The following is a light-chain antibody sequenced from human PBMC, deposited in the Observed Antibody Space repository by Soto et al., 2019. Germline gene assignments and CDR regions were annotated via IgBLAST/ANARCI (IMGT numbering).Light chain of an antibody. J-gene: IGKJ2*01. CDR3: QQYGSSPYT. V-gene: IGKV3-20*01. Sequence: EIVLTQSPGTMSLSPGERATLSCRASQSVSSSYLAWYQQKPGQAPRLLIYVASSRATGIPDRVSGSGSGTHFTLTSSRLEPEDFAVYYCQQYGSSPYTFGQGTKLELK. CDR2: VAS. CDR1: QSVSSSY.